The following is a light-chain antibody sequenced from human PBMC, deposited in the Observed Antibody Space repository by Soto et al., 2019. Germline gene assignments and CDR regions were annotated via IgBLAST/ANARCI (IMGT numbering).Light chain of an antibody. J-gene: IGLJ1*01. CDR2: EVA. V-gene: IGLV2-8*01. CDR3: ISYAGSTNFFV. CDR1: SSDVGAYNY. Sequence: QSVLTQPPPASGSPGQSGTISCGGTSSDVGAYNYVSWYQQHPGKAPKLMIYEVAKRPSGVPDRFSGSKSGTTASLTVSGLQPEDEADYYCISYAGSTNFFVFGTGTKVTVL.